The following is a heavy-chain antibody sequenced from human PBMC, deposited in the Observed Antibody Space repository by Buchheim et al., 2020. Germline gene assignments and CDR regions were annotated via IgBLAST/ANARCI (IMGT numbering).Heavy chain of an antibody. V-gene: IGHV1-2*04. CDR2: INPNSGGT. D-gene: IGHD3-10*02. CDR1: GYTFTGYY. Sequence: QVQLVQCGAEVKKPGASVKVSCKASGYTFTGYYMHWVRQAPGQGLEWMGWINPNSGGTNYAQKFQGWVTMTRDTSISTAYMELSRLRSDDTAVYYCARDLGSGSYFRKRHYGMDVWGQGTT. J-gene: IGHJ6*02. CDR3: ARDLGSGSYFRKRHYGMDV.